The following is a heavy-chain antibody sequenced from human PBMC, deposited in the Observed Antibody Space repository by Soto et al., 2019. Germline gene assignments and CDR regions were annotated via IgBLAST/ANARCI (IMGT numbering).Heavy chain of an antibody. CDR3: ANYCRSTSCFSGGLEH. D-gene: IGHD2-2*01. V-gene: IGHV3-30*18. Sequence: QVQLVESGGGVVQPGRSLRLSCAASGFTFSSYGMHWVRQAPGKGLEWVAVISDDGSNKYYADSVKGRFTISRDNSKNTLYLQMNSLLAEDTAVYYCANYCRSTSCFSGGLEHWGQGTLVIVSS. CDR1: GFTFSSYG. J-gene: IGHJ4*02. CDR2: ISDDGSNK.